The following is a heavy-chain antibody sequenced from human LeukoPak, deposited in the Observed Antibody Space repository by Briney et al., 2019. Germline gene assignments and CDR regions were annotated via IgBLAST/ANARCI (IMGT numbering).Heavy chain of an antibody. J-gene: IGHJ4*02. CDR3: ARDVGSGSYSFDH. CDR2: INPNSGGT. Sequence: ASVKVSCKASGYTITGYYMHWVRQAPGQGLEWMGWINPNSGGTNYAQKFQGRVTMTRDTSISTAYMELSRLRSDDTAVYYCARDVGSGSYSFDHWGQGTLVTVSS. CDR1: GYTITGYY. V-gene: IGHV1-2*02. D-gene: IGHD3-10*01.